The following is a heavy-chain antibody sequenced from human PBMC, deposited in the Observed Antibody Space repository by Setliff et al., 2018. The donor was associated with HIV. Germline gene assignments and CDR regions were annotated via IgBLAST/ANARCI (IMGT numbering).Heavy chain of an antibody. CDR3: ARWGDYYFDY. Sequence: SETLSLTCTVSGGSISSGDYYWSWIRQPPGKGLEWIGYIYYTGSTNYNPSLKSRVTISLDTSKNQFSLKLSSVTAADTAVYYCARWGDYYFDYWGQGTLVTVSS. CDR2: IYYTGST. D-gene: IGHD2-21*02. V-gene: IGHV4-30-4*08. CDR1: GGSISSGDYY. J-gene: IGHJ4*02.